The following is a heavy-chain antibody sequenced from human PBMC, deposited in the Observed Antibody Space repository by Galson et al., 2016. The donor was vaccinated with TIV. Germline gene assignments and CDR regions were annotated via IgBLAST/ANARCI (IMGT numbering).Heavy chain of an antibody. J-gene: IGHJ6*02. CDR3: ARVWGAFRSGPVAFHFGMDV. V-gene: IGHV1-69*05. CDR2: VVPQYGTT. D-gene: IGHD6-25*01. CDR1: GVSFNTHG. Sequence: SVKVSCKASGVSFNTHGIVWVRQAPGQGLEWVGEVVPQYGTTTNTQSFQDRVTITTDESTSTAYMEVSRLKSEDTAVYYCARVWGAFRSGPVAFHFGMDVWGQGTTVVVSS.